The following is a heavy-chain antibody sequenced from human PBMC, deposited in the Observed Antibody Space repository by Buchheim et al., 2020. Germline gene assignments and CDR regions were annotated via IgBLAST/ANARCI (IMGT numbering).Heavy chain of an antibody. CDR3: ARDYYGVDY. CDR1: GFIFSNYW. V-gene: IGHV3-74*01. J-gene: IGHJ4*02. Sequence: EVQLVESGGVLVQPGGSLRLSCAASGFIFSNYWMHWVRQAPGKGLVWVSQINSDGSDSTYADSVKVRFTISRDNAKNTLYLQMNSLRGEDTAVYYCARDYYGVDYWGQGTL. CDR2: INSDGSDS. D-gene: IGHD3-10*01.